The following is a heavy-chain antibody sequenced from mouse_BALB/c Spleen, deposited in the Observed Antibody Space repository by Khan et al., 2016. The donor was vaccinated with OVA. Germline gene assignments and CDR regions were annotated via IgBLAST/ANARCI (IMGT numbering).Heavy chain of an antibody. D-gene: IGHD3-1*01. CDR3: ARGRYSVFAY. V-gene: IGHV1-77*01. CDR1: GYTFTDYV. J-gene: IGHJ3*01. Sequence: QVQLKQSGPELVKPGASVKMSCKASGYTFTDYVINWVKQRTGQGLEWIGDIFTGSGSTYYTENFKGKATLTADKPSNTAYMQLRMLAFEDSAVYFCARGRYSVFAYWGQGTLVTVSA. CDR2: IFTGSGST.